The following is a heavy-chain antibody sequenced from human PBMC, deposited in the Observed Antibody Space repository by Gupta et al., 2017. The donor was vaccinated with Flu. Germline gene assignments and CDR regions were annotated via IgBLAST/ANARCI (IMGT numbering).Heavy chain of an antibody. CDR2: IDSGDVT. Sequence: EVQMVEYGGGLIQPGGSLRLFCAGSRFSVSTNYMSWVRQAPGKGLEWVSVIDSGDVTRYADSVQGRFTISGYTSKNTLYLQMDSLRAEDTAVYFCASDEGREPAFFYWGQGTLVTVSS. J-gene: IGHJ4*02. V-gene: IGHV3-53*01. D-gene: IGHD3-3*01. CDR1: RFSVSTNY. CDR3: ASDEGREPAFFY.